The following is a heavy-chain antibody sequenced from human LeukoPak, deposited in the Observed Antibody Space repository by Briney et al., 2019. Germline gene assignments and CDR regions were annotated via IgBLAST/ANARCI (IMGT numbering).Heavy chain of an antibody. CDR1: GYTFTGYY. Sequence: ASVKVSCKASGYTFTGYYMHWVRQAPGQGLEWMGWINPNSGGTNYAQKFQGRVTMTRDTSISTAYMELRRLRSGDTAVYYCARDRWQQLDWFDPWGQGTLVTVSS. CDR2: INPNSGGT. V-gene: IGHV1-2*02. CDR3: ARDRWQQLDWFDP. J-gene: IGHJ5*02. D-gene: IGHD6-13*01.